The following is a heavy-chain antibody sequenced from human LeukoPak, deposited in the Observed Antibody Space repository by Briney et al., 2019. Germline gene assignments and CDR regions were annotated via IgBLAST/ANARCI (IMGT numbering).Heavy chain of an antibody. D-gene: IGHD3-10*01. CDR3: AKDVMHYGSGRPYYMDV. V-gene: IGHV3-30*02. CDR1: GFTFGTYG. J-gene: IGHJ6*03. CDR2: IRINGNDQ. Sequence: PGGSLRLSCAASGFTFGTYGMQWAGQAPGRGREGVAFIRINGNDQYYADSVKGRFTISRDNSNNVVSLQMNSLRAEDTAVYYCAKDVMHYGSGRPYYMDVWGKGTTVTISS.